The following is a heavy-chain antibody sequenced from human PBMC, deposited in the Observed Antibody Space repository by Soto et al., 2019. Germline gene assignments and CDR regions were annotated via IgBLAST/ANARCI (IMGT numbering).Heavy chain of an antibody. Sequence: QVQLVQSGAEVKKPGASVKVSCKASGYTFSSYGITWVRQAPGQGLEWMGWISAYNGNTNYAQKFQGRVTMTTDTSTSTAYMELRSLRSDDTAVYYCARDLGLEQETPRDYWGQGTLVTVSS. D-gene: IGHD1-1*01. CDR2: ISAYNGNT. CDR1: GYTFSSYG. V-gene: IGHV1-18*04. J-gene: IGHJ4*02. CDR3: ARDLGLEQETPRDY.